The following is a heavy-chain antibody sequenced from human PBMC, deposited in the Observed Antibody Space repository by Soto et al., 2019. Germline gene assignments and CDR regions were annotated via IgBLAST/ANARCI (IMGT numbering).Heavy chain of an antibody. CDR3: ARAIVATITLDY. D-gene: IGHD5-12*01. CDR2: IYYSGST. Sequence: PSETLSLTCTVSGGSISSYYWSWIRQPPGKGLEWIGYIYYSGSTNYNPSLKSRVTISVDTSKNQFSLKLSSVTAADTAVYYCARAIVATITLDYWGQGTLVTVYS. J-gene: IGHJ4*02. V-gene: IGHV4-59*01. CDR1: GGSISSYY.